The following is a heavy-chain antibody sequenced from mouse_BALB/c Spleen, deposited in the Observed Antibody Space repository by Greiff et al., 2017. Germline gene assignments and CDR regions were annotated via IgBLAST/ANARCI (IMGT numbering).Heavy chain of an antibody. Sequence: EVKVEESGPGLVKPSQSLSLTCTVTGYSITSDYAWNWIRQFPGNKLEWMGYISYSGSTSYNPSLKSRISITRDTSKNQFFLQLNSVTTEDTATYYCARENYYRYDFDYWGQGTTLTVSS. CDR2: ISYSGST. V-gene: IGHV3-2*02. CDR1: GYSITSDYA. J-gene: IGHJ2*01. D-gene: IGHD2-14*01. CDR3: ARENYYRYDFDY.